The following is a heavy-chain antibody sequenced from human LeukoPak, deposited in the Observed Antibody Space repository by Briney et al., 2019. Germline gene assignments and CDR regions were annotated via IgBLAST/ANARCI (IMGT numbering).Heavy chain of an antibody. J-gene: IGHJ4*02. V-gene: IGHV3-7*03. CDR2: IKQDGSEK. Sequence: GGSLRLSCVASGFTLSSDWMSWVRQVPGKGLEWVANIKQDGSEKYYADSVKGRFTIPRDNAKDSLYLQMNSLRAEDTAVYYCARDLGEWELPDYWGQGTLVTVSS. CDR3: ARDLGEWELPDY. CDR1: GFTLSSDW. D-gene: IGHD1-26*01.